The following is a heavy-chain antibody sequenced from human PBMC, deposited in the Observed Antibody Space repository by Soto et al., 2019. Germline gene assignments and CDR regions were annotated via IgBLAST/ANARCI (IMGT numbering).Heavy chain of an antibody. CDR2: ISQDGTNR. D-gene: IGHD6-19*01. J-gene: IGHJ3*01. CDR3: AKEWAAVAGTYVFDV. V-gene: IGHV3-30*18. CDR1: GFTFSTYG. Sequence: QVQLVESGGGVVQPGRSLRLSCAASGFTFSTYGMHWVRQAPGKGLEWVAVISQDGTNRYYADSVKGRFTISRDNYKNMLFLQMDSQRTEDTAVFYCAKEWAAVAGTYVFDVWGQGTMVTVSS.